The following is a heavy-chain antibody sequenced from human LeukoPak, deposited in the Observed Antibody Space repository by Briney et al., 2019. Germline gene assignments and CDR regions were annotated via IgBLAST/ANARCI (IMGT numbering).Heavy chain of an antibody. Sequence: PGRSLRLSCAVSGFTVSSNYMSWVRQAPGKGLEWVSVIHTGGSTYYADSVKGRFTISRDNSKNTVYLQMNSLRAEDTAVYYCVGATGFGYWGQGTLVTVSS. J-gene: IGHJ4*02. CDR2: IHTGGST. CDR3: VGATGFGY. V-gene: IGHV3-66*01. D-gene: IGHD4-17*01. CDR1: GFTVSSNY.